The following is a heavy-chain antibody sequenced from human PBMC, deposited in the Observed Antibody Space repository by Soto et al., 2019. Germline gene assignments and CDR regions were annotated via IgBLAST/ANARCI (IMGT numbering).Heavy chain of an antibody. D-gene: IGHD2-15*01. J-gene: IGHJ4*02. CDR2: IYYTGST. Sequence: SETLSLTCSVSGASIRSGGYYWSWLRQSPGKGLEWIGHIYYTGSTFYSPSLKSRLTISLDTSKNQFSLDLRSVTAADTAMYYCARGGGYDSFDFWGQGIQVTVSS. V-gene: IGHV4-30-4*08. CDR3: ARGGGYDSFDF. CDR1: GASIRSGGYY.